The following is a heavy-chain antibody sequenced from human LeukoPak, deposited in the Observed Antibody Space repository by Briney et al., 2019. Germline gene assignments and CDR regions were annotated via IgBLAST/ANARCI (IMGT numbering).Heavy chain of an antibody. J-gene: IGHJ4*02. CDR2: INAGNGNT. CDR3: AREHDFLIDYSFDY. D-gene: IGHD3-3*01. Sequence: ASVKVSCKASGYTFTTYSIFWVRQAPGQGLEWMGWINAGNGNTKYSQKLQGRVTITRDTSANTAYVELSSLRSEDTAVCYCAREHDFLIDYSFDYWGQGTLVTVSS. V-gene: IGHV1-3*01. CDR1: GYTFTTYS.